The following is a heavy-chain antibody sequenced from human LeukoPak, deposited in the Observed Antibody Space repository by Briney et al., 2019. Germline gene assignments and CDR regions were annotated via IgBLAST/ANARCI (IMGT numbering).Heavy chain of an antibody. J-gene: IGHJ4*02. CDR1: GGSISSSSYY. D-gene: IGHD1-26*01. Sequence: SETLSLTCTVSGGSISSSSYYWGWIRQPPGKGLEWIGSISYSGSTYYNPSLKSRVTISVDTSKNQFSLKLTSVTDADTAVYYCARGERSGTYYIVTDYFDYWSQGTLVTVYS. V-gene: IGHV4-39*07. CDR2: ISYSGST. CDR3: ARGERSGTYYIVTDYFDY.